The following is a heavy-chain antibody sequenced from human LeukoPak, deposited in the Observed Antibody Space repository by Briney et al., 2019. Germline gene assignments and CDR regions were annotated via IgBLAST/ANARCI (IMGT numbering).Heavy chain of an antibody. Sequence: SGTLSLTCAVYGGSFSGYYWSWIRQPPGKGLEWIGEINHSGSTNYNPSLKSRATISVDTSKNQFSLKLSSVTAAATAVYYCARCPTRLVISHAIDYWGQGTLVTVSS. CDR1: GGSFSGYY. D-gene: IGHD3-9*01. CDR2: INHSGST. CDR3: ARCPTRLVISHAIDY. J-gene: IGHJ4*02. V-gene: IGHV4-34*01.